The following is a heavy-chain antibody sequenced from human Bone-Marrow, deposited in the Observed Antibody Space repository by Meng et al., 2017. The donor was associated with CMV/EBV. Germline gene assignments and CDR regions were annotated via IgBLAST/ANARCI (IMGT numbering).Heavy chain of an antibody. CDR3: ARDSGWTTVTTYQGYGMDV. CDR1: GGTFSSYT. V-gene: IGHV1-69*04. D-gene: IGHD4-11*01. CDR2: IIPILGIA. J-gene: IGHJ6*02. Sequence: SVKVSCKASGGTFSSYTISWVRQAPGQGLEWMGRIIPILGIANYAQKFQGRVTITADKSTSTAYMELSSLRSEDTAVYYCARDSGWTTVTTYQGYGMDVWGQGTSATVPS.